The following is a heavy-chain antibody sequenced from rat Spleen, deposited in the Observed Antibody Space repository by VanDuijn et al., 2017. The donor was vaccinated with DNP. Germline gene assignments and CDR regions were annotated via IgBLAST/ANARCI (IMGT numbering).Heavy chain of an antibody. V-gene: IGHV5-22*01. Sequence: EVQLVESGGGLVQPGRSLKLSCAASGFTFSDYYMAWVRQAPTKGLEWVAYISYDGGSTYYGDSVKGRITISRDNARSTLYLHMNSLRSEDMATYYCARHPLYGGYMYFDSWGQGVMVTVSS. CDR3: ARHPLYGGYMYFDS. CDR1: GFTFSDYY. D-gene: IGHD1-11*01. CDR2: ISYDGGST. J-gene: IGHJ2*01.